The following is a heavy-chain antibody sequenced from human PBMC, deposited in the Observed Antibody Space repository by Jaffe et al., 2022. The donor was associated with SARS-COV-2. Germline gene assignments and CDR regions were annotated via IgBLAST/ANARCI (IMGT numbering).Heavy chain of an antibody. Sequence: EVQLVESGGGLVKPGWSLRLSCAASGFTFSKAWMNWVRQAPGKGLEWVGRIKTNTDGGTIDYAAPVKGRFTISRDDSKNILYLQMNSLKTEDTAVYYCTRRNYYYGMDVWGQGTTVTVSS. J-gene: IGHJ6*02. CDR3: TRRNYYYGMDV. CDR2: IKTNTDGGTI. CDR1: GFTFSKAW. V-gene: IGHV3-15*01.